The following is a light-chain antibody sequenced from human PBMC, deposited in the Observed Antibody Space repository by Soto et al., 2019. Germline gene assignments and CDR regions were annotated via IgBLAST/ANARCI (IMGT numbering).Light chain of an antibody. Sequence: EIGMTQSRATLSLSPVERATLSCSAVQSVISDLACYHQKPGQAPRLLISGASSRATGLPDRFSGSGSGTDFTLTISRLEPEDFAVYSCQQYGSSPITFGQGTRLEIK. J-gene: IGKJ5*01. V-gene: IGKV3-20*01. CDR2: GAS. CDR1: QSVISD. CDR3: QQYGSSPIT.